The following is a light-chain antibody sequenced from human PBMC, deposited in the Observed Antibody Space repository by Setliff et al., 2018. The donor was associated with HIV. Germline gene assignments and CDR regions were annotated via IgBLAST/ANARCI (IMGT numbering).Light chain of an antibody. Sequence: QSALTQPASVSGSPGQSITISCTGTSSDVGGYNYVSWYQQHPGKAPELMIYDVSNRPSGVSNRFSGSKSGNTASLTISGLQAEDEADYCCASYTSSSTWVFGGGTKVTVL. J-gene: IGLJ3*02. V-gene: IGLV2-14*01. CDR1: SSDVGGYNY. CDR2: DVS. CDR3: ASYTSSSTWV.